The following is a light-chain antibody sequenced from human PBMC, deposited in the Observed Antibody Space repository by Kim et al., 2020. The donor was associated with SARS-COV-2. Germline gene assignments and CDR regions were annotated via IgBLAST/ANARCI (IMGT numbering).Light chain of an antibody. Sequence: SYELTQPLSLSVSPGQTASITCSGDKLGDKRACWYQQKPGQSPVLIIYQDDKRPSGIPERFSASNSVSTATLTISGTQTMDDADYYCQAWDHGTAVFGTG. CDR3: QAWDHGTAV. J-gene: IGLJ1*01. V-gene: IGLV3-1*01. CDR1: KLGDKR. CDR2: QDD.